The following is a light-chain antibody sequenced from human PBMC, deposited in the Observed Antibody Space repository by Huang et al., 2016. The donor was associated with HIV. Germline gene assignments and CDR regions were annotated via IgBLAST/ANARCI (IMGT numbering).Light chain of an antibody. J-gene: IGKJ1*01. CDR1: QHVGTS. Sequence: EIVMTQSPATLSVSPGERATLSCRARQHVGTSVAWYQQKPGHPPSVLIYGAFTRAPGIPARFSGSGSGTDFTLSISSLQSEDYAVYQCQQYSDWPRTFGQGTKVDIK. CDR3: QQYSDWPRT. CDR2: GAF. V-gene: IGKV3-15*01.